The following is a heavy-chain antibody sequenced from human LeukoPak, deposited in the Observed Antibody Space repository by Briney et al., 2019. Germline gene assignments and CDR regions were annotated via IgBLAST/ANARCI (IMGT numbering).Heavy chain of an antibody. CDR3: ARGYSSGRIDY. CDR1: GDSISSYY. Sequence: SETLSLTCTVSGDSISSYYWSWIRQPPGKGLEWIGYIYDSGSTNFNPSLKSRVTISVDTSKNQFSLKVSSVTAADTAVYHCARGYSSGRIDYWGQGTLVTVSS. D-gene: IGHD6-19*01. J-gene: IGHJ4*02. V-gene: IGHV4-59*01. CDR2: IYDSGST.